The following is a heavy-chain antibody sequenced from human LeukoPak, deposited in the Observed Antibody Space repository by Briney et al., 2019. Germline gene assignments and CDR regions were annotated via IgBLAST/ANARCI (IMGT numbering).Heavy chain of an antibody. V-gene: IGHV3-11*04. Sequence: PGGSLRLSCAASGFTFSDYYMSWIRQAPGKGLEWVSYISSSGSTIYYADSVKGRFTISRDNAKNSLYLQMNSLRAEDTAVYYCASLGYCTNGVCYTVGWHTENDAFDIWGQGTMVTVSS. J-gene: IGHJ3*02. D-gene: IGHD2-8*01. CDR1: GFTFSDYY. CDR2: ISSSGSTI. CDR3: ASLGYCTNGVCYTVGWHTENDAFDI.